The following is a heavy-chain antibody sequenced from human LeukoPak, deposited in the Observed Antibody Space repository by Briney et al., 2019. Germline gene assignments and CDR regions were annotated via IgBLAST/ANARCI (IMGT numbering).Heavy chain of an antibody. CDR1: GFTFSSYA. D-gene: IGHD4-17*01. CDR2: ISATGGSK. J-gene: IGHJ4*02. Sequence: GSLRLSCAASGFTFSSYAKAWVRQAPGKGLAWVSSISATGGSKSYADSVKARFSISRDNSKNTLYLQMNSLRAEDTAVYYCATSYGDYHFDYWGQGTLVTVSS. V-gene: IGHV3-23*01. CDR3: ATSYGDYHFDY.